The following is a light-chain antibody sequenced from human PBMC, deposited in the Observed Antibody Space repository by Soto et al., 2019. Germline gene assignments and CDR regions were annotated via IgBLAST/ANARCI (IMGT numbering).Light chain of an antibody. V-gene: IGLV2-14*01. CDR1: SSDVGGYNY. CDR2: EVS. J-gene: IGLJ3*02. Sequence: QSALTQPASVSGSPGQSITISCTGTSSDVGGYNYVSWYQQHPGKAPKLMISEVSNRPSGVSNRFSGSKSGNTASLTISGLQAEDEADYYCSSYTSRSTRVFGVGTKLTVL. CDR3: SSYTSRSTRV.